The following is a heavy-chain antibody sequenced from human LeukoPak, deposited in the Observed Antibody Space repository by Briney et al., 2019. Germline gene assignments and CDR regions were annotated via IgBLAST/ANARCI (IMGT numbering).Heavy chain of an antibody. V-gene: IGHV4-59*01. D-gene: IGHD5-18*01. J-gene: IGHJ4*02. CDR2: IYYSGST. CDR3: ARIVPYNFGYVDY. Sequence: SETLSLTWAVSGXSISSYYGIWIRQPPGKGLEWIGYIYYSGSTTYNPSLNSRVTISLDTSKNQFSLKLSSVTAADTAVYYCARIVPYNFGYVDYWGQGALVTVSS. CDR1: GXSISSYY.